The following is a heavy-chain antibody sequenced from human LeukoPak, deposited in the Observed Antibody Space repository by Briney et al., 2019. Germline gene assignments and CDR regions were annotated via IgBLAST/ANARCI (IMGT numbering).Heavy chain of an antibody. CDR2: ISSSSSTI. J-gene: IGHJ6*02. CDR3: ATREYCYYGMDV. V-gene: IGHV3-48*02. Sequence: GGSLRLSCAASGFSFSSYSMNWVRQAPGKGLEWVSYISSSSSTIYYADSVKGRFTISRDNAKNSLYLQMNSLRDEDTAVYYCATREYCYYGMDVWGQGTTVTVSS. CDR1: GFSFSSYS.